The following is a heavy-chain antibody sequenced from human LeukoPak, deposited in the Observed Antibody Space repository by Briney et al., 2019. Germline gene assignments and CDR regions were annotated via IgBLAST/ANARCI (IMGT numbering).Heavy chain of an antibody. CDR3: ARVGVIAAAADDAFDI. Sequence: SVKVSCKASEGTFSSYAISWVRRAPGQGLEWMGGIIPIFGTANYAQKFQGRVTITTDESTSTAYMELSSLRSEDTAVYYCARVGVIAAAADDAFDIWGQGTMVTVSS. CDR2: IIPIFGTA. D-gene: IGHD6-13*01. V-gene: IGHV1-69*05. J-gene: IGHJ3*02. CDR1: EGTFSSYA.